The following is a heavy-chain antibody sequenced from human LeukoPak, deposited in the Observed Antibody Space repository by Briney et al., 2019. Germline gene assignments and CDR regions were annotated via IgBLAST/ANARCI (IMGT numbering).Heavy chain of an antibody. V-gene: IGHV3-7*01. D-gene: IGHD1-26*01. CDR2: IKQDGYEK. CDR1: GFTFSGYW. J-gene: IGHJ4*02. Sequence: PGGSLRLSCAASGFTFSGYWTSWVRQTPEKGLEWVANIKQDGYEKYYVDSVKGRFTISRDNAKNSLYLQMNSLRADDTAVYYCARDKIVGPTTLDYWGQGTLVTVSS. CDR3: ARDKIVGPTTLDY.